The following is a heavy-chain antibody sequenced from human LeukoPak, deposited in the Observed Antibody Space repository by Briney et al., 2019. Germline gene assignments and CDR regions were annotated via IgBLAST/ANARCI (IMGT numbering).Heavy chain of an antibody. Sequence: KPSETLSLTCTVSGGSISSYYWSWIRQPAGKGLEWIGRIHTSGSTNYNPSLKSRVTMSVDTSKNQFSLKLSSVTAADTAIYYCAREFSGTSIAARVFDSWGQGTLVTVSS. J-gene: IGHJ4*02. V-gene: IGHV4-4*07. CDR1: GGSISSYY. CDR2: IHTSGST. CDR3: AREFSGTSIAARVFDS. D-gene: IGHD6-6*01.